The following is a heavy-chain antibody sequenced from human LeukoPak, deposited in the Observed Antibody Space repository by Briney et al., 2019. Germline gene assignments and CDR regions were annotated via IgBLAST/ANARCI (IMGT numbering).Heavy chain of an antibody. CDR1: GFMFSDYG. D-gene: IGHD4-17*01. Sequence: TGGSLRLSCAASGFMFSDYGMHWVRQAPGKRLEWVAVIWYDGSKTYYVDSVKGRFSISRVNSKNTLYLQMSSLKVEDTAIYYCARDPATVTSCFDCWGQGTLVTVSS. V-gene: IGHV3-33*01. CDR2: IWYDGSKT. J-gene: IGHJ4*02. CDR3: ARDPATVTSCFDC.